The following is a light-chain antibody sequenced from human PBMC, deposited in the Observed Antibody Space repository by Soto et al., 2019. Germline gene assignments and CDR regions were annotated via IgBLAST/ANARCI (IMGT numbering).Light chain of an antibody. CDR2: AAS. CDR1: QSISTY. J-gene: IGKJ1*01. CDR3: QQSYSTPRT. V-gene: IGKV1-39*01. Sequence: DIQLTQSPSSLSASVGDRVTITCRASQSISTYLNWYQQKPGKAPKLLIYAASSLQSGVPSRFSGSGSGTDFTLTISSLQPEDSATYYCQQSYSTPRTFGQGIKVDIK.